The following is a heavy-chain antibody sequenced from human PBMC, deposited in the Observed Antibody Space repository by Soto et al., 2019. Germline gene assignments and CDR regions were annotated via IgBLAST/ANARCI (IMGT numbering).Heavy chain of an antibody. CDR2: IIPILDIA. CDR1: GGTFSSYT. J-gene: IGHJ6*02. D-gene: IGHD5-12*01. Sequence: QVQLVQSGAEVKKPGSSVKVSCKASGGTFSSYTISWVRQAPGQGLEWMGRIIPILDIANYAQKFQGRVTITAHKSTSTAYMELSSLRSEDTAVYYCARAPSGYDFYYYGMDVWGQGTTVTVSS. CDR3: ARAPSGYDFYYYGMDV. V-gene: IGHV1-69*02.